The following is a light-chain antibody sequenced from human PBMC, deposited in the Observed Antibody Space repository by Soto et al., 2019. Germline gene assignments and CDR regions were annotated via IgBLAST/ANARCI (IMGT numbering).Light chain of an antibody. V-gene: IGLV1-40*01. Sequence: QSVLTQPPSVSGAPGQRVTIFCTGGISNIGAGYDVHGYHTLPGTAPKLLIFVSSNRPSGVPDRFSGSKSGTSASLAITGLQAEDEAEYYCQSYDTCLIGWLFGGGTKVTVL. CDR1: ISNIGAGYD. CDR3: QSYDTCLIGWL. CDR2: VSS. J-gene: IGLJ3*02.